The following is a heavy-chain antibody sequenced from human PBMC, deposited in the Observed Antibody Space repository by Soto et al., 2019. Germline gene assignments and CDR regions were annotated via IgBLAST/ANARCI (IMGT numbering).Heavy chain of an antibody. CDR1: GYTFTSYD. CDR3: ATELVSYGGNSLTVVDY. CDR2: MNPNSGNT. J-gene: IGHJ4*02. Sequence: GASVKVSCKASGYTFTSYDINWVRQATGQGLEWMGWMNPNSGNTGYAQKFQGRVTMTRNTSISTAYMELSSLRSEDTAVYYCATELVSYGGNSLTVVDYWGQGTLVTVSS. D-gene: IGHD4-17*01. V-gene: IGHV1-8*01.